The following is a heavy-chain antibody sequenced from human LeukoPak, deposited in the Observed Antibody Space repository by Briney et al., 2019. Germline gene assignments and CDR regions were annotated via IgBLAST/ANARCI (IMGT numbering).Heavy chain of an antibody. Sequence: PGGSLRLSCAASGFTFSSYSMNWVRQAPGKGLEWVSSISSSSSYIYYADSVKGRFTISRDNAKNSLYLQMNSPRAEDTAVYYCASSGYSYPNWFDPWGQGTLVTVSS. J-gene: IGHJ5*02. CDR3: ASSGYSYPNWFDP. CDR2: ISSSSSYI. D-gene: IGHD5-18*01. V-gene: IGHV3-21*01. CDR1: GFTFSSYS.